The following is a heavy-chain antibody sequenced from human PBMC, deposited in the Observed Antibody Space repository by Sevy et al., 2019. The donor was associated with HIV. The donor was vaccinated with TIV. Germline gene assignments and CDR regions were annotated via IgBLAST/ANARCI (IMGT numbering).Heavy chain of an antibody. J-gene: IGHJ4*02. D-gene: IGHD1-1*01. Sequence: GGSLRLSYAASGFTFSSYRMTWVRQAPGKGLEWVSCISSTSAYINYADSVKGRFTISRDNAKNLLYLQMDSLRAEDTAVYYCARAVLEISTWRSDYWGQGTLVTVS. CDR1: GFTFSSYR. CDR3: ARAVLEISTWRSDY. V-gene: IGHV3-21*01. CDR2: ISSTSAYI.